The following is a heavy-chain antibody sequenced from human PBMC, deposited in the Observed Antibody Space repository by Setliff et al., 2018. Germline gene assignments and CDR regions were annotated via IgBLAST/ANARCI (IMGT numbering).Heavy chain of an antibody. CDR2: MYFSGST. J-gene: IGHJ4*02. CDR3: ARAPRYFDSTGSNFGG. Sequence: SETLSLTCTVSGGSISTNSYYWGWIRQPPGKGLEWIGSMYFSGSTYYNPSLKSRVTMSIDKSKNEFSLKMSSVTAADTAVYYCARAPRYFDSTGSNFGGWGQGTLVTVSS. CDR1: GGSISTNSYY. V-gene: IGHV4-39*07. D-gene: IGHD3-22*01.